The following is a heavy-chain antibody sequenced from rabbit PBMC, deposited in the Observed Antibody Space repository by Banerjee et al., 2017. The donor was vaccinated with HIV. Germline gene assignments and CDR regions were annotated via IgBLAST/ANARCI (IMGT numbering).Heavy chain of an antibody. Sequence: QEQLEESGGDLVKPEGSLTLTCTASGFTLSTYWICWVRQAPGKGLEWIACIYAGSGSIYYASWAKGRFTITKTSSTTVTLQMTSLTAADTATYFCARERFSGYGYDDLWGPGTLVTVS. J-gene: IGHJ4*01. V-gene: IGHV1S45*01. CDR1: GFTLSTYW. CDR3: ARERFSGYGYDDL. D-gene: IGHD6-1*01. CDR2: IYAGSGSI.